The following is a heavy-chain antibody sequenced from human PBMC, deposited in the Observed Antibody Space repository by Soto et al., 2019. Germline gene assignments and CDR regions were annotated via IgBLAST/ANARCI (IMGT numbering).Heavy chain of an antibody. CDR1: NGSLRSNY. Sequence: XETLWPSFTVSNGSLRSNYWSWIRKSPGEGLDWIGNIYYSGSTNYNPSLKSRVTMSVDTSKNQFTLKLSSVTAADTGVYFCARSFMVPVDFFDYWGQGTPVTVPS. CDR3: ARSFMVPVDFFDY. D-gene: IGHD3-10*01. V-gene: IGHV4-59*01. J-gene: IGHJ4*02. CDR2: IYYSGST.